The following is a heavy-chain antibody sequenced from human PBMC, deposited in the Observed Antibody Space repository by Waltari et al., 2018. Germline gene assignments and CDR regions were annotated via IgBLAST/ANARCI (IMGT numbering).Heavy chain of an antibody. CDR2: IYFTGST. V-gene: IGHV4-39*01. J-gene: IGHJ4*02. CDR3: ARGIWQQLAHFDS. CDR1: ATSVTTTNYF. D-gene: IGHD6-13*01. Sequence: QLHLQLSGPGLVKPSETLSITCAVSATSVTTTNYFWGWIRQPPGKGLEWIGRIYFTGSTDYNPSLKSRVTISIDTSTNQFSLNLRSVTAADTAVYYCARGIWQQLAHFDSWGQGTLVTVSS.